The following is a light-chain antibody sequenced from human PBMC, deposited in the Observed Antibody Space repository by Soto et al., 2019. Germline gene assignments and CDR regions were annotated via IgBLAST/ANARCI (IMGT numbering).Light chain of an antibody. V-gene: IGKV3-15*01. CDR2: GAS. J-gene: IGKJ1*01. Sequence: EVVLTQSPATLSLTPGEGATLSCRASQSVSTNLAWYQRKPGQAPRLLIYGASTRATGIPARFSGSGSGTEFTLTITSLQSEDFAVYFCQQYSNWPRTFGQGTKVDIK. CDR3: QQYSNWPRT. CDR1: QSVSTN.